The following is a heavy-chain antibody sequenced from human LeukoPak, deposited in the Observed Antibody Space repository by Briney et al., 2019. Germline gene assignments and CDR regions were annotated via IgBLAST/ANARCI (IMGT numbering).Heavy chain of an antibody. V-gene: IGHV1-3*01. J-gene: IGHJ5*02. CDR1: GYTFTSYA. CDR3: ARDQGGYCSSTSCYEEGFNWFDP. CDR2: INAGNGNT. D-gene: IGHD2-2*01. Sequence: ASVKVSCKASGYTFTSYAMHWVRQAPGQRLEWMGWINAGNGNTKYSQKFQGRVTITRDTSASTAYMELSSLRSEDTAVYYCARDQGGYCSSTSCYEEGFNWFDPWGQGTLVTVS.